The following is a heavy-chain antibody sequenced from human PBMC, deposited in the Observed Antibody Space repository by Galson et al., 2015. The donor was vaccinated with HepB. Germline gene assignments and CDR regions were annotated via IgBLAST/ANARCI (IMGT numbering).Heavy chain of an antibody. V-gene: IGHV3-74*01. D-gene: IGHD2-15*01. CDR2: INSDGSST. J-gene: IGHJ6*03. CDR1: GFTFSSYW. Sequence: SLRLSCAAPGFTFSSYWMHWVRQAPGKGLVWVSRINSDGSSTSYADSVKGRFTISRDNAKNTLYLQMNSLRAEDTAVYYCARGSLVRVPPYYYYYYMDVWGKGTTVTVSS. CDR3: ARGSLVRVPPYYYYYYMDV.